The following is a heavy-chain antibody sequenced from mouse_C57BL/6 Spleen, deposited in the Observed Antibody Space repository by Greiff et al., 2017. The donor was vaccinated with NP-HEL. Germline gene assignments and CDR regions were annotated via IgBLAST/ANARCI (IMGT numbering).Heavy chain of an antibody. V-gene: IGHV1-61*01. D-gene: IGHD3-3*01. CDR3: ARSPGDLYYFDY. Sequence: QVQLQQPGAELVRPGSSVKLSCKASGYTFTSYWMAWVKQRPGQGLEWIGNIYPSDSETHYNQKFKDKATLTVDKSSSTAYMQLSSLTSEDSAVYYCARSPGDLYYFDYWGQGTTLTVSS. J-gene: IGHJ2*01. CDR2: IYPSDSET. CDR1: GYTFTSYW.